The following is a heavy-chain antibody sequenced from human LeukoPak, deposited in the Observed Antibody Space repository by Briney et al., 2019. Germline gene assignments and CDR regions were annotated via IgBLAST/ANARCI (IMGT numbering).Heavy chain of an antibody. CDR2: INNGGSTT. J-gene: IGHJ5*02. Sequence: GGSLRLSCVASGFTFNNNWMHWVRQAPGNGLVWVSRINNGGSTTSYADSVKGRFTISRDNAKNTLYLQMNNLRAEDTAVYYCARDLSFGAPYNWFDPWGQGTLVTVSS. V-gene: IGHV3-74*01. CDR1: GFTFNNNW. D-gene: IGHD3-10*01. CDR3: ARDLSFGAPYNWFDP.